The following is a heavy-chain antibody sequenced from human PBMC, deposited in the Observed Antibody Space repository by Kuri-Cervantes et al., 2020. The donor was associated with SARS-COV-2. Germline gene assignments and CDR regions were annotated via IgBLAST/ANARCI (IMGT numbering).Heavy chain of an antibody. CDR3: ASPSTVADVAFDI. V-gene: IGHV4-38-2*02. Sequence: SETLSLTCTVSGYSISSGYYWGWIRQPPGKGLEWMASIYYSGTTYYKPSLKSRVTISVETAKNQFSLKLSSVTAADSAFYCCASPSTVADVAFDIWGQGTMVTVSS. J-gene: IGHJ3*02. CDR2: IYYSGTT. D-gene: IGHD4-23*01. CDR1: GYSISSGYY.